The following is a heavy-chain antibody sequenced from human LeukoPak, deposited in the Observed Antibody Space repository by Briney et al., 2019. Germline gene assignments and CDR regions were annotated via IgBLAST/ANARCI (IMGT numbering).Heavy chain of an antibody. CDR1: GGSAASSSHY. CDR3: ARHRIQPPVLMDV. D-gene: IGHD5-18*01. CDR2: MYYTGST. V-gene: IGHV4-39*01. J-gene: IGHJ6*02. Sequence: SETLSLTCNVSGGSAASSSHYWGWIRQSPGKGLEWIAIMYYTGSTYYNPPLKSRVSISVDTSRNQFSLKLTSVTAADTAVYYCARHRIQPPVLMDVWGQGTTVTVSS.